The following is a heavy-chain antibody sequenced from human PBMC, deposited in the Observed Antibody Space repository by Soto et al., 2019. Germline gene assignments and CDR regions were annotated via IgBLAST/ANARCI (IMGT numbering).Heavy chain of an antibody. Sequence: QVHLVQSGVEVKTPGASVKVSCQASGYTFFTYDISWVRQAPGQGLEWRGWISTYSGDTKYAQKFQGRVTMTTDTSTTTAYLELRSLRSDDTAVYYCARHHGPTTSEKRFDPWGQGTLVTVSS. V-gene: IGHV1-18*01. CDR3: ARHHGPTTSEKRFDP. J-gene: IGHJ5*02. D-gene: IGHD5-12*01. CDR1: GYTFFTYD. CDR2: ISTYSGDT.